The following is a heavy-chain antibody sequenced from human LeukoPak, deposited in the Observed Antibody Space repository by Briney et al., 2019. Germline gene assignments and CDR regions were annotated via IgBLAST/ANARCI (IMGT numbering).Heavy chain of an antibody. J-gene: IGHJ4*02. V-gene: IGHV3-23*01. CDR1: GFTFSSYA. D-gene: IGHD3-10*01. CDR2: ISGSGGST. CDR3: AKNVLLWFGEF. Sequence: GGSLRLSCAASGFTFSSYAMSWVRQAPGKGLEWVSAISGSGGSTYYADSVKGRFTISRDNSRNTLYLQMNSLRAEDTAVYYCAKNVLLWFGEFRGQGTLVTVSS.